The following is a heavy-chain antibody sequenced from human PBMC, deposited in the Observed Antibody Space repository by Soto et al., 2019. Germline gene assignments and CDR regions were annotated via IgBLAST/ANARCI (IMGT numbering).Heavy chain of an antibody. CDR3: ARDRTSYPPPFFYDSSGYTSFHGFEI. Sequence: SETLSLTCTVSGGSISSGGYYWSWIRQHPGKGLEWIGYIYYSGSTYYNPSLKSRVTISVDTSKNQFSLKLSSVTAADTAVYYCARDRTSYPPPFFYDSSGYTSFHGFEIWSQGT. J-gene: IGHJ3*02. CDR2: IYYSGST. CDR1: GGSISSGGYY. D-gene: IGHD3-22*01. V-gene: IGHV4-31*03.